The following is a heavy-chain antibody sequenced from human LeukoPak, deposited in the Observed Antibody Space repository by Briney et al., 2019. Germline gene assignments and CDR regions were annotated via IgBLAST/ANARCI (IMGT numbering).Heavy chain of an antibody. D-gene: IGHD5-12*01. V-gene: IGHV1-46*01. CDR3: ARSIEWLRSDSYFDY. Sequence: ASVKVSCKASGYTFTSYYMHWVRQAPGQGLEWMGIINPSGGSTSYAQKFQGRVTMTRDTSTSTVYMELSSLRSEDTAVYYCARSIEWLRSDSYFDYWGQGTLVTVSS. J-gene: IGHJ4*02. CDR1: GYTFTSYY. CDR2: INPSGGST.